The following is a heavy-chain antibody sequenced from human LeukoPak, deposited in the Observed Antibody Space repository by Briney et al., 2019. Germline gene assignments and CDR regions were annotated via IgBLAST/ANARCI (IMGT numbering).Heavy chain of an antibody. CDR2: IWYDGSNK. J-gene: IGHJ5*02. V-gene: IGHV3-33*06. CDR1: GFTFSSYG. CDR3: AKDGGQWLVYNWFDP. Sequence: GGSLRLSCAASGFTFSSYGMHWVRQAPGKGMEWVAVIWYDGSNKYYADSVKGRFTISRDNSKNTLYLQMNSLRAEDTAVYYCAKDGGQWLVYNWFDPWGQGTLVTVSS. D-gene: IGHD6-19*01.